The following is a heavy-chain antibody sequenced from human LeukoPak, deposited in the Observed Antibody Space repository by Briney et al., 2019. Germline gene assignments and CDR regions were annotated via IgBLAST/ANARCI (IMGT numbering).Heavy chain of an antibody. CDR3: ARSWSDYGDY. CDR1: GFTFSSYE. J-gene: IGHJ4*02. D-gene: IGHD4-17*01. CDR2: ISSSGSTI. V-gene: IGHV3-48*03. Sequence: GGSLRLSCAASGFTFSSYEMNWVRQAPGKGLEWVSYISSSGSTIYYADSVKGRFTISRDNAKNSLYPQMNSLRAEDTAVYYCARSWSDYGDYWGQGTLVTVSS.